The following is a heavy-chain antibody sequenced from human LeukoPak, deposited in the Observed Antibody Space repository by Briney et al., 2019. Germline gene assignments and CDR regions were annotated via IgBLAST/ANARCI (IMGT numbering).Heavy chain of an antibody. CDR1: GGSISSYY. CDR3: AREIGWELQDGWFDP. D-gene: IGHD1-26*01. Sequence: PSETLSLTCTVSGGSISSYYWGWIRQPAGKGLEWIGRIYTSGSTNYNPSLKSRVTISVDKSKNQFSLKLSSVTAADTAVYYCAREIGWELQDGWFDPWGQGTLVTVSS. V-gene: IGHV4-4*07. CDR2: IYTSGST. J-gene: IGHJ5*02.